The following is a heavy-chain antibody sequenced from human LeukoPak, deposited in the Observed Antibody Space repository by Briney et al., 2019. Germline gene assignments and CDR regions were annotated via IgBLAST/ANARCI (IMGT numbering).Heavy chain of an antibody. J-gene: IGHJ5*02. Sequence: GGSLRLSCAASGFTFSSYAMSWVRQAPGKGLEWASAISGSGGSTYYADSVKGRFTISRDNSKNTLYLQMNSLRAEDTAVYYCAKDQKTRGYDILTGSLNWFDPWGQGTLVTVSS. V-gene: IGHV3-23*01. CDR3: AKDQKTRGYDILTGSLNWFDP. CDR1: GFTFSSYA. CDR2: ISGSGGST. D-gene: IGHD3-9*01.